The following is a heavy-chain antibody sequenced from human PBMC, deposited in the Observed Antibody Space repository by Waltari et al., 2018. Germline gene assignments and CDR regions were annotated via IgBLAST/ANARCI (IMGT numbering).Heavy chain of an antibody. CDR3: AKDRAAAGNFDY. CDR2: ISGSGGST. Sequence: EVQLVESGGGLVQPGGSLRLSCAASGFTFSSYAMSWVRQAPGKGLGCVSAISGSGGSTYHAASVKGRFTISRDNSKNTLYLQMNSLRAEDTAVYYCAKDRAAAGNFDYWGQGTLVTVSS. J-gene: IGHJ4*02. CDR1: GFTFSSYA. V-gene: IGHV3-23*04. D-gene: IGHD6-13*01.